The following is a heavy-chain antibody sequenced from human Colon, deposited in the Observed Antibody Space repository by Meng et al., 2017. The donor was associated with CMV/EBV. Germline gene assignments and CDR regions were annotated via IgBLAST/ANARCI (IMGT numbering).Heavy chain of an antibody. J-gene: IGHJ4*02. D-gene: IGHD4-17*01. Sequence: SGFSFIRVTMVWVRQAPGKGLEWVSSISQSSTFTYYADSVKGRFTISRDNANNSLYLQMDSLRAEDSATYYCATDATTVTTADDFDFWGQGSLVTVSS. CDR2: ISQSSTFT. V-gene: IGHV3-21*01. CDR1: GFSFIRVT. CDR3: ATDATTVTTADDFDF.